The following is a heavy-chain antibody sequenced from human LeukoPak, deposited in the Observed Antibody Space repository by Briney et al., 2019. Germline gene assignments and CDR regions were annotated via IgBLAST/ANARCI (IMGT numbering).Heavy chain of an antibody. V-gene: IGHV4-59*08. CDR1: GGSISSYY. CDR3: ARSVAGTGAYAFDI. J-gene: IGHJ3*02. Sequence: SETLSLTCTVSGGSISSYYWTWIRQPPGKGLEWIGYIYYSGSTDYNPSLKSRVTISVDTAKNQFSLKLNSVTAADTAVYYCARSVAGTGAYAFDIWGQGTMVTVSS. D-gene: IGHD6-19*01. CDR2: IYYSGST.